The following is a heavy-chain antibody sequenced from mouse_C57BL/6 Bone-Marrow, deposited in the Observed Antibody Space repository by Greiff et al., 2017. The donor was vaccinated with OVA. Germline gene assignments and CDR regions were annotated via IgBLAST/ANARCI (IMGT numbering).Heavy chain of an antibody. CDR1: GFTFSSYG. J-gene: IGHJ2*01. CDR3: ASYYYGSSYY. V-gene: IGHV5-6*02. Sequence: DVKLVESGGDLVKPGGSLKLSCAASGFTFSSYGMSWVRQTPDKRLEWVATISSGGSYTYYPDSVKGRFTISRDNAKNTLYLQMSSLKSEDTAMYYCASYYYGSSYYWGQGTTLTVSS. CDR2: ISSGGSYT. D-gene: IGHD1-1*01.